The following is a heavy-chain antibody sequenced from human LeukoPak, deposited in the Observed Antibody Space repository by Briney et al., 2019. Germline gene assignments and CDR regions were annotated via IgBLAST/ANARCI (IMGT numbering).Heavy chain of an antibody. CDR3: ARERQDSSSSVDY. V-gene: IGHV1-2*06. D-gene: IGHD6-6*01. Sequence: AASVKVSCKASGYTFTGYYMPWVRQAPGQGLEWMGRINPNSGGTNYAQKFQGRVTMTRDTSISTAYMELSRLRYDDTAVYYCARERQDSSSSVDYWGQGTLVTVSS. J-gene: IGHJ4*02. CDR1: GYTFTGYY. CDR2: INPNSGGT.